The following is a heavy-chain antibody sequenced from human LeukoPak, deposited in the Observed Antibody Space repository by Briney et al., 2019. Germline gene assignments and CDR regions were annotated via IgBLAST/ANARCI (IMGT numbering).Heavy chain of an antibody. Sequence: GGSLRLSCAASGFTVSSNYMSWVRQAPGKGLEWVSVIYGGVNAVYPYSVQGRFTISRDNSKNTLYLQVSSLRAEDTAVYYCAKRPKTGFLFDYWGKGTLVTVS. CDR1: GFTVSSNY. J-gene: IGHJ4*02. V-gene: IGHV3-66*01. D-gene: IGHD1-1*01. CDR2: IYGGVNA. CDR3: AKRPKTGFLFDY.